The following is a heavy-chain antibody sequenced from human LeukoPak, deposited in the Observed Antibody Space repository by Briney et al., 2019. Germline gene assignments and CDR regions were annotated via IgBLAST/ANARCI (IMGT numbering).Heavy chain of an antibody. CDR3: ARDLGAGYYFDY. D-gene: IGHD6-19*01. CDR2: IYYSGST. V-gene: IGHV4-59*01. Sequence: SETLSLTCTVSGGPISSYYWSWIRQPPGKGLEWIGYIYYSGSTNYNPSLKSRVTISVDTSKNQFSLKLSSVTAADTAVYYCARDLGAGYYFDYWGQGTLVTVSS. CDR1: GGPISSYY. J-gene: IGHJ4*02.